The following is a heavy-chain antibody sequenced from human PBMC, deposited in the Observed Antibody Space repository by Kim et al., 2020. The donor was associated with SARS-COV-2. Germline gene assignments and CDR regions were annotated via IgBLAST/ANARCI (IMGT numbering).Heavy chain of an antibody. V-gene: IGHV2-5*01. CDR3: AHLYCSSNSCYFDY. J-gene: IGHJ4*02. D-gene: IGHD2-2*01. Sequence: SPTLKSRLTITKDTSKNQVVLTMTNMDPVDTATYYCAHLYCSSNSCYFDYWGQGTLVTVSS.